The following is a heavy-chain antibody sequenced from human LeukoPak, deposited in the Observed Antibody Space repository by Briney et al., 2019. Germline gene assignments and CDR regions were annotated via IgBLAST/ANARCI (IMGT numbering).Heavy chain of an antibody. CDR1: GLXFITAA. V-gene: IGHV3-23*01. CDR3: VKDIQLST. Sequence: GGSLRLSCAASGLXFITAAITWVRQAPGKGLEWVSLIGSSGGSTYYADSVKGRFTISRDNFNHTLSLQMNSLRVEDTAIYYCVKDIQLSTWGLGTMVTVSS. D-gene: IGHD5-24*01. CDR2: IGSSGGST. J-gene: IGHJ3*01.